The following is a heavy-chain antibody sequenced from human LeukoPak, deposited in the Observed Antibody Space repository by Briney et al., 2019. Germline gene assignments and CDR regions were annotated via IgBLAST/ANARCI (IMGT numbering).Heavy chain of an antibody. Sequence: GESLKISCKGSGYSLTSYWIGWVRQSPGKGLEWMGIIYPGDSDTRYSPSFQGQVTISADKSISTAYLQWSSLKTSDTAMYYCARIVLRFLEWQNWFDPWGQGTLVTFSS. D-gene: IGHD3-3*01. CDR3: ARIVLRFLEWQNWFDP. CDR2: IYPGDSDT. V-gene: IGHV5-51*01. CDR1: GYSLTSYW. J-gene: IGHJ5*02.